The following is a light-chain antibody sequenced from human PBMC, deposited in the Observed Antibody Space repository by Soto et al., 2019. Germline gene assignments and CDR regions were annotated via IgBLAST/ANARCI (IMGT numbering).Light chain of an antibody. CDR1: QSFRGL. J-gene: IGKJ1*01. CDR2: DAY. Sequence: EVVLTQSPVTLSLSPGERATLSCRASQSFRGLLAWYQQKPGQAPRLLIYDAYNRATGIPPRFSGSGSGTDFTLTISSLEPEDFAVYYCQQYNNWPGTFGQGTKVDIK. CDR3: QQYNNWPGT. V-gene: IGKV3-11*01.